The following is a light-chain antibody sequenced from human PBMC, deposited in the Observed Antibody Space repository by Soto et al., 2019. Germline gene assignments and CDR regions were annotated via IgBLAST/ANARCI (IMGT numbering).Light chain of an antibody. CDR1: SSDVGSYNY. J-gene: IGLJ2*01. CDR3: RSCKTSSTHVV. Sequence: QSVLTQPASVSGSPGQSITISCTGTSSDVGSYNYVSWYQQYPGKAPKLMIYDVSNRPSGVSYRFSGSKSGNTASLTISGVQAEDEADYYCRSCKTSSTHVVFGGGTQLTVL. V-gene: IGLV2-14*01. CDR2: DVS.